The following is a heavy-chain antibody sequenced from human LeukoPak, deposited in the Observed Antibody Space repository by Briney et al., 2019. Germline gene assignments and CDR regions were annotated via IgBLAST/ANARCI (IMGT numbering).Heavy chain of an antibody. V-gene: IGHV1-2*02. Sequence: ASVKVSCKASGYTFTGCYMHWVRQAPGQGLEWMGWINPNSGGTKSAQKFQGRVTMTRDTSISTAYMELSRLRSDDTAVYYCARDPYDSSSYYYSYFDYWGQGTLVTVSS. CDR3: ARDPYDSSSYYYSYFDY. CDR2: INPNSGGT. J-gene: IGHJ4*02. D-gene: IGHD3-22*01. CDR1: GYTFTGCY.